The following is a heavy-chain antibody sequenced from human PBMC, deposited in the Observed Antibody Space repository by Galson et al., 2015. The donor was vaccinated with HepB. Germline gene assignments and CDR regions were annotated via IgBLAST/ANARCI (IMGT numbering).Heavy chain of an antibody. CDR1: GGSFSGYY. J-gene: IGHJ6*03. Sequence: LSLTCAVYGGSFSGYYWSWIRQPPGKGLEWIGEINHSGSTNYNPSLKSRVTISVDTSKNQFSLKLSSVTAADTAVYYCARVGRYTAMVAPYYYMDVWGKGTTVTVSS. V-gene: IGHV4-34*01. D-gene: IGHD5-18*01. CDR2: INHSGST. CDR3: ARVGRYTAMVAPYYYMDV.